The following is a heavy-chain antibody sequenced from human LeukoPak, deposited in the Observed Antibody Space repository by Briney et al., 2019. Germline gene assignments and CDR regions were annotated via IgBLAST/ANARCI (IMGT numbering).Heavy chain of an antibody. V-gene: IGHV3-7*01. D-gene: IGHD4-17*01. CDR3: AREKTVTTTYMDV. J-gene: IGHJ6*03. CDR2: IKQDGSEK. Sequence: GGSLRLSCTTSGFNFRAYWMSWARQAPGKGLEWVANIKQDGSEKYYVDSVKGRFTISRDNAKNSLYLQVNSLRADDTAVYYCAREKTVTTTYMDVWGKGTTVTVSS. CDR1: GFNFRAYW.